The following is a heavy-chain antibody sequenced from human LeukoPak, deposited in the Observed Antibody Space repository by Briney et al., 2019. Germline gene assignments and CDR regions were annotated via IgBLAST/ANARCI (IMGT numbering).Heavy chain of an antibody. CDR3: AKGGMERYFDPFDP. V-gene: IGHV3-30*02. Sequence: GGSLRLSCAASGFTFSSYGMHWVRQAPGKGLEWVAFIWYDGSNKYSVDPVKGRFTISRDNSKNTLYLQVHSLRAEGTAVSYCAKGGMERYFDPFDPWGQGTLVNVSS. J-gene: IGHJ5*02. CDR2: IWYDGSNK. D-gene: IGHD3-9*01. CDR1: GFTFSSYG.